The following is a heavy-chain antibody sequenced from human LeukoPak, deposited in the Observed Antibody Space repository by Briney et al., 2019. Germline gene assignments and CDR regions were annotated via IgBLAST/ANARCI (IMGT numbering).Heavy chain of an antibody. CDR3: ARGYLRVRRITMVRGGDYYYMDV. V-gene: IGHV3-21*01. CDR1: GFTFSSFA. D-gene: IGHD3-10*01. J-gene: IGHJ6*03. Sequence: PGGSLRLSCAASGFTFSSFALSWVRQAPGKGLEWVSSISSSSSYIYYADSVKGRFTISRDNAKNSLYLQMNSLRAEDTAVYYCARGYLRVRRITMVRGGDYYYMDVWGKGTTVTISS. CDR2: ISSSSSYI.